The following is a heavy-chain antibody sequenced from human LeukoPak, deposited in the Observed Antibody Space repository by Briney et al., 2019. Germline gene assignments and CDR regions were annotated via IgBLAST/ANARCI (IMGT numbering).Heavy chain of an antibody. V-gene: IGHV3-21*01. D-gene: IGHD6-19*01. CDR1: GFTFSSYS. CDR2: ISSSSSYI. Sequence: GGSLRLSCAASGFTFSSYSMNLVRQAPGKGLEWVSSISSSSSYIYYADSVKGRFTISRDNAKNSLYLQMNSLRAEDTAVYYCARDRVAVQPGSVLGMDVWGQGTTVTVSS. J-gene: IGHJ6*02. CDR3: ARDRVAVQPGSVLGMDV.